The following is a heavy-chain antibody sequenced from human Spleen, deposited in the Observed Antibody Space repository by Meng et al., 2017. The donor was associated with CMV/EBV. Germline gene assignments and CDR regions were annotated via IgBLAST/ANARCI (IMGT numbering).Heavy chain of an antibody. CDR3: ARGAANWGIGY. J-gene: IGHJ4*02. CDR1: GGSFSGYY. Sequence: GSLRLSCAVYGGSFSGYYWSWIRQPPGKGLEWIGEINHSGSTNYNPSLKSRVTISVDTSKNQFSLKLSSVTAADTAVYYCARGAANWGIGYWGQGTLVTVSS. CDR2: INHSGST. D-gene: IGHD7-27*01. V-gene: IGHV4-34*01.